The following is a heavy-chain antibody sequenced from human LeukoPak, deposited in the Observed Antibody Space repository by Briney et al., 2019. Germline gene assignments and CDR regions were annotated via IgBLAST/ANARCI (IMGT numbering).Heavy chain of an antibody. CDR1: GYTFTGYY. V-gene: IGHV1-2*02. CDR2: INPNSGGT. Sequence: ASVKVSCKASGYTFTGYYMHWVRQAPGQGLEWMGWINPNSGGTNYAQKFQGRVTMTRDTSISTAYMELSRLRSDDTAVYYCARAVVVVVAAKGDNWFDPWGQGTLVTVSS. J-gene: IGHJ5*02. CDR3: ARAVVVVVAAKGDNWFDP. D-gene: IGHD2-15*01.